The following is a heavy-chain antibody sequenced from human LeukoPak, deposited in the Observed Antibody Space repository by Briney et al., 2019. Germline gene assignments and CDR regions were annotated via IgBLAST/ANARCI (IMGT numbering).Heavy chain of an antibody. Sequence: GASVKVSCKASGYTFTSYYMHWVRQAPGQGLEWMGIINPSGGSTSYAQKFQGRVTMTTDTSTSTAYMELRSLRSDDTAVYYCARDREYQLSPSDAFDIWGQGTMVTVSS. J-gene: IGHJ3*02. CDR1: GYTFTSYY. V-gene: IGHV1-46*01. CDR3: ARDREYQLSPSDAFDI. D-gene: IGHD2-2*01. CDR2: INPSGGST.